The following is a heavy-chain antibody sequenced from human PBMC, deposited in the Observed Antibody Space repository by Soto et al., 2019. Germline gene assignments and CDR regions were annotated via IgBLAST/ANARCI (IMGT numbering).Heavy chain of an antibody. J-gene: IGHJ6*02. CDR1: GGSISSGGYY. CDR3: ARDKVPAALGTNYYYGMDV. D-gene: IGHD2-2*01. V-gene: IGHV4-31*03. CDR2: IYYSGST. Sequence: QVQLQESGPGLVKPSQTLSLXCTVSGGSISSGGYYWSWIRQHPGKGLEWIGYIYYSGSTYYNPSLKSRVTISVDTSKNQFSLKLSSVTAADTAVYYCARDKVPAALGTNYYYGMDVWGQGTTVTVSS.